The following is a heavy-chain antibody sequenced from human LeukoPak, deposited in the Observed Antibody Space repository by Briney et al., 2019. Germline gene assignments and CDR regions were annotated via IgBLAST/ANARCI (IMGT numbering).Heavy chain of an antibody. D-gene: IGHD2-2*01. V-gene: IGHV5-51*01. Sequence: GESLKISCKGSGYSFTSYWIGWVRQMPGKGLEWMGIIYPGDPDTRYSPSFQGQVTISADKSISTAYLQWSSLKASDTAMYYCARQHRVPAGPNWFDPWGQGTLVTVSS. CDR2: IYPGDPDT. CDR3: ARQHRVPAGPNWFDP. J-gene: IGHJ5*02. CDR1: GYSFTSYW.